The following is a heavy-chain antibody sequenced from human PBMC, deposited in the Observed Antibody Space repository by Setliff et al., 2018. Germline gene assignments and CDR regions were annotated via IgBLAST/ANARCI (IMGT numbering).Heavy chain of an antibody. CDR3: ARDGYYYDRPYFDY. V-gene: IGHV4-38-2*02. CDR1: GYSISSGYY. CDR2: IYHSGST. J-gene: IGHJ4*02. Sequence: PSETLSLTCTVSGYSISSGYYWGWIRQPPGKGLEWIGSIYHSGSTYYNPSLKSRVAISVDTSENQFSLRLNSVTAADTAVYYCARDGYYYDRPYFDYWGQGTLVTVSS. D-gene: IGHD3-22*01.